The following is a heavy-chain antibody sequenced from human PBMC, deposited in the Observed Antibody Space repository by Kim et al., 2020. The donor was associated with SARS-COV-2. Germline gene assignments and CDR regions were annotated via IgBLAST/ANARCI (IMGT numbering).Heavy chain of an antibody. D-gene: IGHD5-18*01. Sequence: SETLSLTCSVSGGSISTRNYYWGWVRQPPGKGLEWIGSIYYSGSTYYNPSLKSRVTISVDTSKNQFSLRLSSVTAADTAVYACAGFIQLYFPNWFDPWGQGTLVTVSS. CDR3: AGFIQLYFPNWFDP. CDR2: IYYSGST. J-gene: IGHJ5*02. CDR1: GGSISTRNYY. V-gene: IGHV4-39*01.